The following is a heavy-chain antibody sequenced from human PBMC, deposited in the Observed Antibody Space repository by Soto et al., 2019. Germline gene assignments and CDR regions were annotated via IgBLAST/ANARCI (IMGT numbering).Heavy chain of an antibody. CDR1: GGSISSGGYY. J-gene: IGHJ3*02. V-gene: IGHV4-31*03. CDR2: IYYSGST. CDR3: ARASGGFGELFPDDAFDI. Sequence: KTSETLSLTCTVSGGSISSGGYYWSWIRQHPGKGLEWIGYIYYSGSTYYNPSLKSRVTISVDTSKNQFSLKLSSVTAADTAVYYCARASGGFGELFPDDAFDIWGQGTMVTVSS. D-gene: IGHD3-10*01.